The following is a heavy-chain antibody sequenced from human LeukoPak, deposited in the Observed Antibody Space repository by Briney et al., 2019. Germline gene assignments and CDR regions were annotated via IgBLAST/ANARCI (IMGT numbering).Heavy chain of an antibody. J-gene: IGHJ5*02. Sequence: SETLSLTCTVSGGSISSHYWSWIRQPAGKGLEWLGRIYSSGSTNYNPSLKSRVTMSVDTSKNQFSLKVTSVTAADTAVYYCARDSGTTGEVKFDPWGQGTLVTVSS. V-gene: IGHV4-4*07. CDR1: GGSISSHY. CDR3: ARDSGTTGEVKFDP. D-gene: IGHD3-10*01. CDR2: IYSSGST.